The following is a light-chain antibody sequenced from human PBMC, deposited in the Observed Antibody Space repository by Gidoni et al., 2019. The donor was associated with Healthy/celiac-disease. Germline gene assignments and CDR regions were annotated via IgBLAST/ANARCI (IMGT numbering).Light chain of an antibody. J-gene: IGLJ2*01. CDR1: RLGDKY. CDR3: QAWDSSTVV. CDR2: HDS. Sequence: YELTQPPSVSVSPGQTACITCSGDRLGDKYACWYQQKPGQSPVLVIYHDSKRPSGIPERFSGSYSGNTATLTISGTQAMDEADYYCQAWDSSTVVFGGGTKLTVL. V-gene: IGLV3-1*01.